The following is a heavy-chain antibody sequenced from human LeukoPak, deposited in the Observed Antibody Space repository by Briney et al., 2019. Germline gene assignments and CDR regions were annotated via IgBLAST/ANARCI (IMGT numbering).Heavy chain of an antibody. CDR3: ARVGVYGSGSYYKGNYYYYGMDV. CDR1: GFTFSSYE. D-gene: IGHD3-10*01. CDR2: ISSSGSTI. J-gene: IGHJ6*04. Sequence: GGSLRLSYAASGFTFSSYEMNWVRQAPGKGLEWVSYISSSGSTIYYADSVKGRFTISRDNAKNSLYLQMNSLRAEDTAVYYCARVGVYGSGSYYKGNYYYYGMDVWGKGTTVTVSS. V-gene: IGHV3-48*03.